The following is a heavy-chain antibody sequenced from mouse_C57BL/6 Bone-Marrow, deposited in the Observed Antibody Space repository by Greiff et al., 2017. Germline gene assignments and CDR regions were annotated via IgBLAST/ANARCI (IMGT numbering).Heavy chain of an antibody. CDR3: ARFYYYGSSYDFDY. Sequence: VQLQQPGAELVKPGASVKMSCKASGYTFTSYWLTWVKQRPGQGLEWIGDIYPGRGSTNYNEKFKSKATLTVDTSSSTAYMQLSSLTSEDSAVYYCARFYYYGSSYDFDYWGQGTTLTVSS. D-gene: IGHD1-1*01. J-gene: IGHJ2*01. CDR2: IYPGRGST. CDR1: GYTFTSYW. V-gene: IGHV1-55*01.